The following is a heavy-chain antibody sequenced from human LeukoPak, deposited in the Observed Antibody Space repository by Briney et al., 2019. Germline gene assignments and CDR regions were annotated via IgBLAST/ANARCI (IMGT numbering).Heavy chain of an antibody. Sequence: SETLSLTCAVYGGSFSGYYWSWVRQPPGKGLEWIGEINHSGSTNYNPSLKSRVTISVDTSKNQFSLKLSSVTAADTAVYYCARGGGSFDYWGQGALVTVSS. CDR3: ARGGGSFDY. D-gene: IGHD3-16*01. J-gene: IGHJ4*02. CDR2: INHSGST. CDR1: GGSFSGYY. V-gene: IGHV4-34*01.